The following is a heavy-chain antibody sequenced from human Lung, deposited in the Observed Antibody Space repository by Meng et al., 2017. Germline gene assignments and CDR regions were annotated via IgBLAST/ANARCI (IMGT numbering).Heavy chain of an antibody. J-gene: IGHJ2*01. V-gene: IGHV1-18*01. D-gene: IGHD4-17*01. CDR2: ISTYNGNT. Sequence: QVQLVQAGAEGKKPGASVKVSRKDSGYTFIRYGISWVRQAPGQGLEWMGWISTYNGNTNYAQKFQGRVTMTTDTSTSTAYMELRSLRSDDTAVYYCAVMGLYGDYDNWYFDLWGRGTLVTVSS. CDR1: GYTFIRYG. CDR3: AVMGLYGDYDNWYFDL.